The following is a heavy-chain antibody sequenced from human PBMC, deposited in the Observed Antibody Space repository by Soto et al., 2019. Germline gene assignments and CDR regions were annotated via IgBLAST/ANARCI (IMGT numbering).Heavy chain of an antibody. Sequence: QVQLQESGPGLVKPSETLSLTCTVSGGSISSYYWSWIRQPPGKGLEWIGYIYYSGSTNFNPSLKSRDTISVDTSKNQFSPKLSSVTAADTAVYYCAREGCSSTRCYPTYYYYGMDVWGQGTTVTVSS. J-gene: IGHJ6*02. CDR3: AREGCSSTRCYPTYYYYGMDV. V-gene: IGHV4-59*01. CDR1: GGSISSYY. D-gene: IGHD2-2*01. CDR2: IYYSGST.